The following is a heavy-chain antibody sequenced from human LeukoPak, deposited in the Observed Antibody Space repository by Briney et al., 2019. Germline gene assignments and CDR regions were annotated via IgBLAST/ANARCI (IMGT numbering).Heavy chain of an antibody. CDR1: GLTFSTYW. D-gene: IGHD3-16*01. J-gene: IGHJ4*02. CDR3: ARSLGDD. CDR2: INQSGREK. V-gene: IGHV3-7*01. Sequence: GGYLRLSCEVSGLTFSTYWMTWVRQAPGKGLEWVASINQSGREKYYVDSVKGRFTISRDNAKDSLYLQMNSLRDEDTAVYYCARSLGDDWGQGTLVTVSS.